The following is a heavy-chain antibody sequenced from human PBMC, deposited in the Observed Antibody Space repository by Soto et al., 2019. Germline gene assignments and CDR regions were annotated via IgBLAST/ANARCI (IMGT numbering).Heavy chain of an antibody. CDR1: GYSFTNSW. J-gene: IGHJ3*02. Sequence: GESLKISCKGSGYSFTNSWIGWVRQMPGKGLEWMGIIHPGDSDTRYSPSFQGQVTISADKSINTAYLQWRSLKASDTAIYYCARPHGLTTVVTPAAFDIWGQGTMVTVSS. D-gene: IGHD4-17*01. CDR3: ARPHGLTTVVTPAAFDI. V-gene: IGHV5-51*01. CDR2: IHPGDSDT.